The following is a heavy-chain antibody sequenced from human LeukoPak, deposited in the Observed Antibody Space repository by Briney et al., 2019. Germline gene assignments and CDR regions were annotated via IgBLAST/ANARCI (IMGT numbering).Heavy chain of an antibody. J-gene: IGHJ4*02. D-gene: IGHD3-3*01. CDR2: IYLGETT. V-gene: IGHV4-34*01. CDR1: GGSFSGYY. Sequence: NPSETLSLTCAVYGGSFSGYYWSWIRQPPGKGLEWVGSIYLGETTYYNPSLKTRLTISVDRSKNRFFLKLSSVTAADTAVYYCGTNWSDFDYWGQGILVTVSS. CDR3: GTNWSDFDY.